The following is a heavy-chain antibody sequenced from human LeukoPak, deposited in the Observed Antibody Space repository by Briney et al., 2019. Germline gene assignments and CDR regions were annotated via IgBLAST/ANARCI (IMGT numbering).Heavy chain of an antibody. CDR1: RFTFSSYG. CDR3: ARTANLDY. J-gene: IGHJ4*02. D-gene: IGHD2-21*02. CDR2: INQDGSEK. V-gene: IGHV3-7*01. Sequence: PGGSLRLSCAASRFTFSSYGMSWVRQAPGKGLEWVANINQDGSEKYYVDSVKGRFTISRDNAKNSLYVQMNSLRAEDTAVYYCARTANLDYWGQGTLVTVSS.